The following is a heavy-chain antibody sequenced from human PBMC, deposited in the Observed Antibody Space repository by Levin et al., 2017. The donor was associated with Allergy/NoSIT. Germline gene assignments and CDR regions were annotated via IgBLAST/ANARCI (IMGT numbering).Heavy chain of an antibody. CDR2: ISSSGSTI. V-gene: IGHV3-11*01. Sequence: GESLKISCAASGFTFSDYYMSWIRQAPGKGLEWVSYISSSGSTIYYADSVKGRFTISRDNAKNSLYLQMNSLRAEDTAVYYCARAIAKLELAFDIWGQGTMVTVSS. CDR1: GFTFSDYY. CDR3: ARAIAKLELAFDI. J-gene: IGHJ3*02. D-gene: IGHD1-7*01.